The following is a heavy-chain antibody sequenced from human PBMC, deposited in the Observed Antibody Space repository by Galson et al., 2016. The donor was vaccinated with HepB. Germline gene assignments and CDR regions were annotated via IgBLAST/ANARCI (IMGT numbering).Heavy chain of an antibody. CDR3: ARVFTMVRGVTNTFYYHGMDV. CDR2: INPNSGGT. V-gene: IGHV1-2*02. D-gene: IGHD3-10*01. J-gene: IGHJ6*02. CDR1: GYTLTDYY. Sequence: SVKVSCKASGYTLTDYYIHWVRQAPGQGLEWMGWINPNSGGTNYAQKFQGRVTMTRDTSISTAYMELSGLKSDDTAVYYCARVFTMVRGVTNTFYYHGMDVWGQGTTVTVSS.